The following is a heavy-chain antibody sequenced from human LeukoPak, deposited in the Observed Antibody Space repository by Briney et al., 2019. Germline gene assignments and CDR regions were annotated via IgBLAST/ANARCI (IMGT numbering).Heavy chain of an antibody. CDR1: GFTFSSYG. J-gene: IGHJ4*02. Sequence: PGGSLRLSCAASGFTFSSYGMHWVRQAPGKGLEWVAVISYDGSNKYYADTVKGRFTISRDNSKNTLYLQMNSLRAEDTAVYYCATPKGGSGSHRAPLEYWGQGTLVTVST. D-gene: IGHD3-10*01. CDR3: ATPKGGSGSHRAPLEY. CDR2: ISYDGSNK. V-gene: IGHV3-30*03.